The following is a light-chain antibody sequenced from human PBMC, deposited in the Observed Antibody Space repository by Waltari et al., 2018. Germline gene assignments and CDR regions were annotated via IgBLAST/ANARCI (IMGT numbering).Light chain of an antibody. CDR1: SSDVGAYNY. J-gene: IGLJ1*01. V-gene: IGLV2-14*03. Sequence: QSALTQPASVSGSPGPSITISCTGTSSDVGAYNYVSWYQQHPGKAPKLMIYDVSNRPSGVSNRFSGSKSGNTASLAISGLRAEDEADYYCSSYTSSSTLHVFGTGTKVAVL. CDR2: DVS. CDR3: SSYTSSSTLHV.